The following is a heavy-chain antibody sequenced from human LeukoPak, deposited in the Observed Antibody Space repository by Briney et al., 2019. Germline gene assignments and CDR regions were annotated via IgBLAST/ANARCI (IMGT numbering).Heavy chain of an antibody. J-gene: IGHJ4*02. CDR1: GLTFSSYW. V-gene: IGHV3-74*01. CDR3: ARDPKQGGTYWNCFDY. D-gene: IGHD1-26*01. Sequence: PGGSLRLSCAASGLTFSSYWMHWVRQAPGKGPVWVSRINSDGSSTYYADSVKGRFTISRDNAKNTLYLQMNSLRAEDTAVYYCARDPKQGGTYWNCFDYWGQGALVTVSP. CDR2: INSDGSST.